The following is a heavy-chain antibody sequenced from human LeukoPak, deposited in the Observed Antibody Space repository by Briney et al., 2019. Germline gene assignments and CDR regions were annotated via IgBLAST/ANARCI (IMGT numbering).Heavy chain of an antibody. CDR1: GFTFRSYS. Sequence: PGGSLRLSCAASGFTFRSYSMNWVRQAPGKGLEWVSSMSSSSSYIYYADSVKGRFTISRDNAKNSLYLQMNSLRTEDTAVYYCARAVAYYYDGSGYYHDYWGQGTLVTVSS. CDR2: MSSSSSYI. J-gene: IGHJ4*02. V-gene: IGHV3-21*01. D-gene: IGHD3-22*01. CDR3: ARAVAYYYDGSGYYHDY.